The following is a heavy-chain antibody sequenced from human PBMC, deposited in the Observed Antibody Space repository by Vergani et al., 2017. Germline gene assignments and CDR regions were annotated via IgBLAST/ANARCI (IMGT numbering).Heavy chain of an antibody. CDR1: GFTFSSYW. J-gene: IGHJ6*02. CDR3: ARDQYPGDGYTYYYYGMDV. CDR2: INSDGSST. D-gene: IGHD5-24*01. Sequence: VQLVESGGGLVKPGGSLRLSCAASGFTFSSYWMHWVRQAPGKGLVWVSRINSDGSSTSYADSVKGRFTISRDNAKNTLYLQMNSLRAEDTAVYYCARDQYPGDGYTYYYYGMDVWGQGTTVTVSS. V-gene: IGHV3-74*01.